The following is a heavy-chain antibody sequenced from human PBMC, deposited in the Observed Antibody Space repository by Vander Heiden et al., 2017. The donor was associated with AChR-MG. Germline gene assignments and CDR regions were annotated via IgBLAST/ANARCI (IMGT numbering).Heavy chain of an antibody. Sequence: QVQLQQWGAGLLKPSETLSLTCAVYGGSFSGYYWSWIRQPPGKGLEWIGEINHSGSTNYNPSLKSRVTISVDTSKNQFSLKLSSVTAADTAVYYCAGGRGGYSYVGVYWGQGTLVTVSS. D-gene: IGHD5-18*01. V-gene: IGHV4-34*01. J-gene: IGHJ4*02. CDR1: GGSFSGYY. CDR2: INHSGST. CDR3: AGGRGGYSYVGVY.